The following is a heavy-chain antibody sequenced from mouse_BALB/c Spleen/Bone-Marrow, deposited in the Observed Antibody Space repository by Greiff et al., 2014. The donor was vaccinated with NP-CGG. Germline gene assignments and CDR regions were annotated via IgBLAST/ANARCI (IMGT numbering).Heavy chain of an antibody. V-gene: IGHV1S137*01. D-gene: IGHD1-2*01. Sequence: QVQLQQPGAELVRPGVSVKISCKGSGYTFTDYAMHWVKQSHAKSLEWIGIISTYYGDASYSQKFKGKATMTVDESSSTAYMDLARLTSEDSAIYYCARGPGYAAMDYWGQGTSVTVSS. CDR3: ARGPGYAAMDY. CDR2: ISTYYGDA. CDR1: GYTFTDYA. J-gene: IGHJ4*01.